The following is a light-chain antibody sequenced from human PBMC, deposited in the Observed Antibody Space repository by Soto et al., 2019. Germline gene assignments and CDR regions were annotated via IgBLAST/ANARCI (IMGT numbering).Light chain of an antibody. CDR3: QHYKNRPLT. V-gene: IGKV3-15*01. Sequence: EVVMTQSPATLSVSPGERATLSCRASQSVSSDLAWYQHKPGQAPRLLIYGASSRATGIPGRFSGSGSGTEFTLTISSLQSEDVAVYYCQHYKNRPLTFGGGTKVEIK. J-gene: IGKJ4*01. CDR2: GAS. CDR1: QSVSSD.